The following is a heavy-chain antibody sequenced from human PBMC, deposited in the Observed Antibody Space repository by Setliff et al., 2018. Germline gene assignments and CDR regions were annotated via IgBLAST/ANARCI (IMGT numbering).Heavy chain of an antibody. J-gene: IGHJ4*02. D-gene: IGHD2-21*02. CDR3: ARGDCGCDCYSEYYFDY. Sequence: PSETLSLTCAASGGSFSDYYWTWIRQPPGKGLEWIGEINHSGNTKSKPSLKSRVTITVDPSKNQFSLKLSSVTAADTAVYYCARGDCGCDCYSEYYFDYWGQGTLVTVSS. CDR1: GGSFSDYY. CDR2: INHSGNT. V-gene: IGHV4-34*01.